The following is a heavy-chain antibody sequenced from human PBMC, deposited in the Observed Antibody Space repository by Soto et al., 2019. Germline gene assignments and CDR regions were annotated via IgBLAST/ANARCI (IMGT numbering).Heavy chain of an antibody. CDR2: ISYDGSNK. V-gene: IGHV3-30-3*01. J-gene: IGHJ5*02. CDR1: GFTFSSYA. Sequence: QVQLVESGGGVVQPGRSLRLSCAASGFTFSSYAMHWVRQAPGKGLERVAVISYDGSNKYYADSVKGRFTISRDNSKNTLYLQLNSLRAEDTAVYYCARDRGWLRFEGFDAWGQGTLVTVSS. D-gene: IGHD5-12*01. CDR3: ARDRGWLRFEGFDA.